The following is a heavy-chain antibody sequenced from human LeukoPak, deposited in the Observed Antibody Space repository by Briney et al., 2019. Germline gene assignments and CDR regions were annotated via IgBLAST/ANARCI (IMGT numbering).Heavy chain of an antibody. J-gene: IGHJ6*03. Sequence: VASVKVSCKASGGTFSSYAISWVRQAPGQGLEWMGRIIPIFGTANYAQKFQGRVTITTDESTSTAYMELSSLRSEDTAVYYCARATGGYYYYMDVWGKGTTVTVSS. D-gene: IGHD1-14*01. CDR1: GGTFSSYA. V-gene: IGHV1-69*05. CDR2: IIPIFGTA. CDR3: ARATGGYYYYMDV.